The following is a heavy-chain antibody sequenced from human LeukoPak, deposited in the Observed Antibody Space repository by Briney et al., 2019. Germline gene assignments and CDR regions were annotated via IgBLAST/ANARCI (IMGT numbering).Heavy chain of an antibody. Sequence: GAAVKVSCKPSGYTLTGYYMHWVRPAPGQGREGMGWINPNSGGTNYAQKFQGRVSMTRDTSISTDYMELRRLRSDAEAVYYCARGGQDIVVEDAFDIWGQGTMVTVSS. CDR1: GYTLTGYY. D-gene: IGHD2-15*01. CDR3: ARGGQDIVVEDAFDI. V-gene: IGHV1-2*02. J-gene: IGHJ3*02. CDR2: INPNSGGT.